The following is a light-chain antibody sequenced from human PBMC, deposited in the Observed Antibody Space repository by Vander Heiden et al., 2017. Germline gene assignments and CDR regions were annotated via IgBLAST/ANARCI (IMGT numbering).Light chain of an antibody. J-gene: IGKJ1*01. CDR1: QTIHKW. V-gene: IGKV1-5*01. Sequence: DLQMTQSPSTLSTSVEDRVTISCRASQTIHKWLAWYQQKPGKAPELLIYDASTLQSGVPSRFSGAGSGTEFTLTISSLQPDDFATYYCQQYYTFPWTFGRGTKVDI. CDR3: QQYYTFPWT. CDR2: DAS.